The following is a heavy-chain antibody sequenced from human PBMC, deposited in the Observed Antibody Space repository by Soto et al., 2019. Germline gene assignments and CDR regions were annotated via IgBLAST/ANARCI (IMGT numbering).Heavy chain of an antibody. V-gene: IGHV3-30-3*01. D-gene: IGHD3-3*01. CDR1: GFTFSSYA. CDR3: ARGNYDFWSGYPMDAYYYYYGMDV. CDR2: ISYDGSNK. J-gene: IGHJ6*02. Sequence: GGSLRLSCAASGFTFSSYAMHWVRQAPGKGLEWVAVISYDGSNKYYADSVKGRFTISRDNSKNTLYLQMNSLRAEDTAVYYCARGNYDFWSGYPMDAYYYYYGMDVWGQGTTVTVS.